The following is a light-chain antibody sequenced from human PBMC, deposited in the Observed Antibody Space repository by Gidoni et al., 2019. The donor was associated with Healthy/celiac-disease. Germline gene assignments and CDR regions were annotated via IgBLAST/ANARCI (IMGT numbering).Light chain of an antibody. J-gene: IGKJ5*01. CDR1: QSISSY. CDR3: QQSYSTSIT. V-gene: IGKV1-39*01. Sequence: DIQMTQYPSSLSASVGDRVTITCRASQSISSYLNWYQQKPGKAPKLLIYAASSLQSGVPSRFSGSGSGTAFTLTIISLQPEDFATYYCQQSYSTSITFGQGTRLEIK. CDR2: AAS.